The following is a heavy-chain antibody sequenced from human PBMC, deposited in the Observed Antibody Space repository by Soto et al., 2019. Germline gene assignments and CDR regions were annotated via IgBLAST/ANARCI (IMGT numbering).Heavy chain of an antibody. CDR3: AREINDYYDSSGPNWFAP. Sequence: PSETLSLTCTVSGGSISSYYWSWIRQPAGKGLEWIGRIYTSGSTNYNPSLKSRVTMSVDTSKNQFSLKLSSVTAADTAVYYCAREINDYYDSSGPNWFAPWGQGTLVTVSS. J-gene: IGHJ5*02. CDR2: IYTSGST. D-gene: IGHD3-22*01. CDR1: GGSISSYY. V-gene: IGHV4-4*07.